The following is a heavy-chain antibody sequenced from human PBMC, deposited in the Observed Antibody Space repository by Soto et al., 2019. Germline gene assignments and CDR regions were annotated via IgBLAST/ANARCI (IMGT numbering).Heavy chain of an antibody. D-gene: IGHD2-2*01. CDR3: ARGDQAFEY. Sequence: SQTLSLTCAISGDSVSSNSPAWNWIRQSPSRGLEWLGRTYYKSKWNNNYAVSVKSRISINADTSKNQFSLHLNSVTPEDTAVYSCARGDQAFEYWGQGTLVTVSS. V-gene: IGHV6-1*01. CDR2: TYYKSKWNN. CDR1: GDSVSSNSPA. J-gene: IGHJ4*02.